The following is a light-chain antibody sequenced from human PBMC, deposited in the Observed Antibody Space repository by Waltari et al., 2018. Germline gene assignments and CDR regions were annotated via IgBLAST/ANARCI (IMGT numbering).Light chain of an antibody. CDR3: QQFISYPRT. V-gene: IGKV1-13*02. CDR1: PGINTA. CDR2: DAS. J-gene: IGKJ4*01. Sequence: IQLTQSPSSLSASLGDRVTIPCRASPGINTALAWYQQKPGKAPNLLIYDASNLESGVPARFSGSGSGTDFSLTISSLQPEDFATYYCQQFISYPRTFGGGTKVEIK.